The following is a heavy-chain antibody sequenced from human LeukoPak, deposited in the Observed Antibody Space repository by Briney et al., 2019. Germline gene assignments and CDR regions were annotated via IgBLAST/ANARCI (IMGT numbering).Heavy chain of an antibody. CDR2: IKRDGREK. Sequence: GGSLRLSCTASGFTYSDYWMSWVRQVPGKGLEWVANIKRDGREKYYMESVKGRFIISRDNAKNSLYLQMNSLRVEDTAMYYCAKYSYDFSFGSWGQGTLVTVSS. J-gene: IGHJ4*02. CDR3: AKYSYDFSFGS. D-gene: IGHD5-12*01. CDR1: GFTYSDYW. V-gene: IGHV3-7*01.